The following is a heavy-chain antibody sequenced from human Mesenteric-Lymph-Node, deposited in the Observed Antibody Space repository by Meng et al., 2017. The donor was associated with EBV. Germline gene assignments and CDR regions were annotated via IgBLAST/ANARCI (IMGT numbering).Heavy chain of an antibody. CDR2: INPSGGSP. V-gene: IGHV1-46*01. D-gene: IGHD5-12*01. CDR3: ARCVVATWSCDY. Sequence: QVQLVQSGAEVKKPGASVKVSCKASGYTLTSYYVHWVRQAPGQGLEWMGIINPSGGSPTYAQKFQGRVTMTRDTTTSTVYMDLSSLRSDDTAVYYCARCVVATWSCDYWGQGTLVTVSS. CDR1: GYTLTSYY. J-gene: IGHJ4*02.